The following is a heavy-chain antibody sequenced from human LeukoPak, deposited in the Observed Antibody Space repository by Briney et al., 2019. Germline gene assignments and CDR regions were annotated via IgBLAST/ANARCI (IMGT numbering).Heavy chain of an antibody. Sequence: ASVKVSCKASGYTFTSYDINWVRQATGQGLEWMGWMNPNSGNAGYAQKFLGRVTMTRNTSISTAYMELSSLRSEDTAVYYCARGWEVGVTPGGWGQGTLVTVSS. CDR3: ARGWEVGVTPGG. V-gene: IGHV1-8*01. J-gene: IGHJ4*02. CDR1: GYTFTSYD. CDR2: MNPNSGNA. D-gene: IGHD1-26*01.